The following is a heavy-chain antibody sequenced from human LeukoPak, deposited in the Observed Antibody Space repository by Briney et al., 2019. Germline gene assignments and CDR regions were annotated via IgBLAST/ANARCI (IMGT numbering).Heavy chain of an antibody. D-gene: IGHD4-17*01. J-gene: IGHJ5*02. CDR2: IHSGGST. CDR1: GFTVSSNY. V-gene: IGHV3-66*02. Sequence: PGGSLRLSCAASGFTVSSNYMSWVRQAPGKGLEWVSVIHSGGSTYYADSVKGRFTISRDNSKNTLYLQMNSLRAEDTAVYYCARDYGDDEGWFDPWGQGTLVTVSS. CDR3: ARDYGDDEGWFDP.